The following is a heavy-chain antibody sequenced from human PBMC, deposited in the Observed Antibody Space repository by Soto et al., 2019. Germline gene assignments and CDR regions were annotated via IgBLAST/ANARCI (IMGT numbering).Heavy chain of an antibody. Sequence: QVQLVQSGAEVKKPGSSVKVSCKASGGTFSSYAISWVRQAPGQGLEWMGGIIPIFGTANYAQKFQGRVTITADESTSTAYMELSSLRSADTAVYYCAETRGSGYQIWYFDLWGRGTLVTVSS. CDR3: AETRGSGYQIWYFDL. CDR1: GGTFSSYA. J-gene: IGHJ2*01. CDR2: IIPIFGTA. D-gene: IGHD3-22*01. V-gene: IGHV1-69*12.